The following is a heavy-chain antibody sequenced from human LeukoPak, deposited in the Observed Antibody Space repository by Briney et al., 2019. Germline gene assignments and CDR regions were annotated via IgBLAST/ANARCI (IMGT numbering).Heavy chain of an antibody. CDR2: ISSSSSTI. J-gene: IGHJ4*02. CDR1: GFTFSSYS. Sequence: GGSLRLSCAASGFTFSSYSMTWVRQAPGKGLEWVSYISSSSSTIYYADSVKGRFTISRDNAKNSLYLQMNSLRDEDTAVYYCARDPTRDSGSYPGLFDYWGQGTLVTVSS. D-gene: IGHD1-26*01. V-gene: IGHV3-48*02. CDR3: ARDPTRDSGSYPGLFDY.